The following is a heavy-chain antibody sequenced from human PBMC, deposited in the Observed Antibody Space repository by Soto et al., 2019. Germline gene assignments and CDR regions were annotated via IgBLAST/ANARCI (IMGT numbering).Heavy chain of an antibody. D-gene: IGHD2-21*01. Sequence: QVQLQQWGAGLLKPSETLSLTCAVYGGSFSGYYWSWIRQPPGKGLEWIGEINHSGSTNYNPSLTRRVTISVETCNNQSALKLSSVTAADPAVYYCARVMRGGGDFDYWGQGTLVTVSS. J-gene: IGHJ4*02. CDR1: GGSFSGYY. V-gene: IGHV4-34*01. CDR2: INHSGST. CDR3: ARVMRGGGDFDY.